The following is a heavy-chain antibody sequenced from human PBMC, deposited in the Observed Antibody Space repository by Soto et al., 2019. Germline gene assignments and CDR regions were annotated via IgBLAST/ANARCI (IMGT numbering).Heavy chain of an antibody. D-gene: IGHD3-10*01. Sequence: QVQLVESGGGVVQPGRSLRLSCAASGFTFSSYAMHWVRQAPGKGLEWVAVISYDGSNKYYADSVKGRFTISRDNSKNTLYLQMNSLRAEDTAVYYCARALLEGAFENWGQGTMVTVSS. J-gene: IGHJ3*02. CDR3: ARALLEGAFEN. CDR1: GFTFSSYA. CDR2: ISYDGSNK. V-gene: IGHV3-30-3*01.